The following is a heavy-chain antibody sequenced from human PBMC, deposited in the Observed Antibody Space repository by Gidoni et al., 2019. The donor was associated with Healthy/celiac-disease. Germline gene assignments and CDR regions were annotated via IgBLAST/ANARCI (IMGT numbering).Heavy chain of an antibody. D-gene: IGHD3-9*01. J-gene: IGHJ3*02. CDR1: GGSISSGGYY. CDR3: ARGKITIFHPSGFDI. V-gene: IGHV4-31*03. Sequence: QVQLQESGPGLVKPSHTLSLTCTVSGGSISSGGYYWSWIRQHPGKGLEWIGYIYYSGSTYYNPSLKSRVTISVDTSKNQFSLKLSSVTAADTAVYYCARGKITIFHPSGFDIWGQGTMVTVSS. CDR2: IYYSGST.